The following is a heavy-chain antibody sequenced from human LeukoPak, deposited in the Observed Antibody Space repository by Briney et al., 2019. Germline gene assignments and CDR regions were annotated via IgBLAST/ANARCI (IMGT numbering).Heavy chain of an antibody. Sequence: GGSLRLSCAASGFTFSSNWMSWVRQAPGKGLEWLAKIRQDGSETCHMDSVRGRFTISRDNAKNSLYLQMNSLRAEDTAVYYCAKYTGYYFDYWGQGILVTVPS. CDR2: IRQDGSET. CDR1: GFTFSSNW. J-gene: IGHJ4*02. V-gene: IGHV3-7*01. CDR3: AKYTGYYFDY. D-gene: IGHD2-2*02.